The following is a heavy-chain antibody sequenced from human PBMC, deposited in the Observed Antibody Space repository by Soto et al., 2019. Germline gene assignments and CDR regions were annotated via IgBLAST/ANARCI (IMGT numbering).Heavy chain of an antibody. CDR1: GFTFGDYG. CDR3: LKDGLTSLFGLVYDGSNI. J-gene: IGHJ3*02. V-gene: IGHV3-9*01. D-gene: IGHD3-3*01. Sequence: EVKLVESGGGLVQPGRSLRLSCVASGFTFGDYGMHWVRQAPGRGPEWVSGITWNSGNIAYAETVKGRFTISRDNAKNSLYLLMNSLRAEDTALYYCLKDGLTSLFGLVYDGSNIWGHGTMVIVSS. CDR2: ITWNSGNI.